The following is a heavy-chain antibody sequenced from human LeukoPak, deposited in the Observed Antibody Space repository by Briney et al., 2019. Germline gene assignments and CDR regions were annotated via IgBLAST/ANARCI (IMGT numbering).Heavy chain of an antibody. J-gene: IGHJ6*04. CDR2: INHSGST. CDR1: GGSFSGYY. Sequence: SETLSLTCAVYGGSFSGYYWSWIRQPPGKGLEWIGEINHSGSTNYNPSLKSRVTMSVDTSKNQFSLKLSSVTAADTAVYYCARPKKRGPRMDVWGKGTTVTVSS. D-gene: IGHD3-10*01. V-gene: IGHV4-34*01. CDR3: ARPKKRGPRMDV.